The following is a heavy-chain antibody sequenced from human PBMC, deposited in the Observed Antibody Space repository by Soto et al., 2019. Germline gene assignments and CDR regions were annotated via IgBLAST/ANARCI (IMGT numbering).Heavy chain of an antibody. J-gene: IGHJ4*02. D-gene: IGHD3-10*01. V-gene: IGHV3-23*01. CDR1: GFPFSSYA. Sequence: GGSLRLSCAASGFPFSSYAMSWVRQAPGKGREWVSAISGSGGSTYYADSVNGRFTISRDNSKNTLYLQMNSLRAEDTAVYYCANVPKFSARYGSGSYNQYYFDYWGQGTLLTLSS. CDR2: ISGSGGST. CDR3: ANVPKFSARYGSGSYNQYYFDY.